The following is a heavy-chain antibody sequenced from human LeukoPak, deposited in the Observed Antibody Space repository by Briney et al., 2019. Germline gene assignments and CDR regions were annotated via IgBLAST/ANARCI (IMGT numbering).Heavy chain of an antibody. V-gene: IGHV3-21*01. CDR3: AREYDILTGPRYYFDY. Sequence: GGSLRLSCAASGFTFDDYGLSWVRQVPGKGLEWVSSISRSSNYIYYADSVKGRFTISRDNAKNSLYLQMNSLRAEDTAVYYCAREYDILTGPRYYFDYWGQGTLVTVSS. CDR2: ISRSSNYI. CDR1: GFTFDDYG. D-gene: IGHD3-9*01. J-gene: IGHJ4*02.